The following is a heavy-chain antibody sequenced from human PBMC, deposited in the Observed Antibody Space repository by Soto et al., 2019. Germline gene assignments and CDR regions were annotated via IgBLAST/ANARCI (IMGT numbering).Heavy chain of an antibody. D-gene: IGHD5-12*01. Sequence: EVQLLESGGDLVQPGGSPRLSCVASGFTFSNDDLSWVRQASGKGLEWVSAITAGGFNTYYADSVKGRFTISRGNSKNTLYLQMNSLRAEDTAVYYCAKNIGGFSGYANFDYWGQGTLVTVSS. J-gene: IGHJ4*02. CDR3: AKNIGGFSGYANFDY. CDR2: ITAGGFNT. CDR1: GFTFSNDD. V-gene: IGHV3-23*01.